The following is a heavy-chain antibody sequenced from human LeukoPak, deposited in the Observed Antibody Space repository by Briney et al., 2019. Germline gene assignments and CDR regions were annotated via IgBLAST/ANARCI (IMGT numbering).Heavy chain of an antibody. J-gene: IGHJ6*02. D-gene: IGHD6-25*01. CDR2: IYSGGST. CDR1: GFTVSSNY. V-gene: IGHV3-53*01. Sequence: PGGSLRLSCAASGFTVSSNYMSWVRQAPGKGLEWVSVIYSGGSTYYADSVKGRFTISRDNSKNTLYLQMNSLRAEDTAVYYCARESPKQRLGNYYYYGMDVWGQGTTVTVSS. CDR3: ARESPKQRLGNYYYYGMDV.